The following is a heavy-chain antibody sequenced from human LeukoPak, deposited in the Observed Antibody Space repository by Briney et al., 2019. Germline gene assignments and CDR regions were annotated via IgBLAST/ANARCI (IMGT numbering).Heavy chain of an antibody. CDR2: INPSGGST. D-gene: IGHD6-13*01. Sequence: GAPVKVSCKASGYTFTSYYMHWVRQAPGQGLEWMGIINPSGGSTSYAQKFQGRVTMTRDTSTSTVYMELSSLRSEDTAVYYRAREGIAAAYYYWGQGTLVTVSS. CDR1: GYTFTSYY. J-gene: IGHJ4*02. CDR3: AREGIAAAYYY. V-gene: IGHV1-46*01.